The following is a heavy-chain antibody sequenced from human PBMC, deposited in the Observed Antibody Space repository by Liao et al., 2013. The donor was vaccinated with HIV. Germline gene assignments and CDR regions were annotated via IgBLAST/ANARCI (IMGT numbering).Heavy chain of an antibody. D-gene: IGHD5-24*01. CDR3: AKLGGYNYYYFDS. Sequence: QLQLQESGPGLVKPSETLSLTCTVSGGSISSSSYYWGWIRQPPGKGLEWIGSIYYSGSTYYNPSLKSRVTFSVDTSKNQFSLKLSSVTAADTAVYYCAKLGGYNYYYFDSWGQGTLVTVSS. CDR2: IYYSGST. J-gene: IGHJ4*02. V-gene: IGHV4-39*07. CDR1: GGSISSSSYY.